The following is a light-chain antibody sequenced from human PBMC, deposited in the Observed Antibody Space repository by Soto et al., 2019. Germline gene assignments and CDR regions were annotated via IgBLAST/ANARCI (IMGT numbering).Light chain of an antibody. CDR3: QQYANWPPWT. CDR1: QSVSSY. CDR2: GAS. Sequence: EIVMTQSPATLSVSPGERATLSCRASQSVSSYLAWYQQRPGQAPRLVIYGASTRATGVPARFSGSGPGTEFTLTISSLQSEDFADYYCQQYANWPPWTFGQGTKVEIK. J-gene: IGKJ1*01. V-gene: IGKV3-15*01.